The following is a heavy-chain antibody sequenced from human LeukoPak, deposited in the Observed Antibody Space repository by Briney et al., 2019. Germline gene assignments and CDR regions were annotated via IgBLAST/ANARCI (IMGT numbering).Heavy chain of an antibody. D-gene: IGHD7-27*01. Sequence: VASVKVSCKASGGTFSSYAISWVRQAPGQGLEWMGGIIPIFGTANYAQKFQGRVTITADESTSTTYMELSSLRSEDTAVYYCAREIPNWVFDYWGQGTLVTVSS. V-gene: IGHV1-69*13. CDR2: IIPIFGTA. CDR3: AREIPNWVFDY. CDR1: GGTFSSYA. J-gene: IGHJ4*02.